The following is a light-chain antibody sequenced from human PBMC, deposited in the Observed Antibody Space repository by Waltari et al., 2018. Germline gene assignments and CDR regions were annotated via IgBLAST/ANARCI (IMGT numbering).Light chain of an antibody. V-gene: IGLV3-1*01. J-gene: IGLJ2*01. CDR2: HHS. CDR3: QAWVSRTVV. CDR1: RVADTY. Sequence: SYELTQPPSVSVSPGQTATITCSGDRVADTYFWWYQQRPCQSPVLVIFHHSQRPSGIPERFGGSTSGNTATLTICEAQTMDEADYYCQAWVSRTVVFGGGTKLTVL.